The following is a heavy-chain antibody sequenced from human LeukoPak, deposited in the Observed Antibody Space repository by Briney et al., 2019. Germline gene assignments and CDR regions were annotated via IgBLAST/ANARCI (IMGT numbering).Heavy chain of an antibody. D-gene: IGHD5-12*01. V-gene: IGHV3-23*01. CDR3: AKRIVPTRVFDY. CDR2: ISDTGGTT. CDR1: GFTFSTYA. Sequence: GGSLRLSCAASGFTFSTYAMSWVRQAPGKGLEWVSAISDTGGTTYYADSVKGRFTTSRDNSKNTLYLQMSSLRAEDTAVYYCAKRIVPTRVFDYWGQGTLVTVSS. J-gene: IGHJ4*02.